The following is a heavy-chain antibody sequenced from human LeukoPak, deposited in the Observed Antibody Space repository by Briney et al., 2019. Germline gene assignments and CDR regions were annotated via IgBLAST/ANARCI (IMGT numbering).Heavy chain of an antibody. Sequence: SETLSLTCTLSGGSISGYYWSWIRQPPGKGLEWIGSIYNSEHTKYNPPLKGRVSISVSTSKNQFSLKLTAVTAADTAVYYSARDLGGGGSYLFDYWVQGALGTVSS. CDR1: GGSISGYY. CDR2: IYNSEHT. V-gene: IGHV4-4*08. CDR3: ARDLGGGGSYLFDY. D-gene: IGHD6-19*01. J-gene: IGHJ4*02.